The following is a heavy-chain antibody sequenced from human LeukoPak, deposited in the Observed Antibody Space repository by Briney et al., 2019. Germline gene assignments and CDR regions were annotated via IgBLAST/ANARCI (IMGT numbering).Heavy chain of an antibody. CDR1: GGSIDNFF. V-gene: IGHV4-59*01. D-gene: IGHD5-18*01. Sequence: SETLSLTCSVSGGSIDNFFWGWVRQPPGKGLEWFGYITYNGRTNYNPSLKSRVSMSVDTSKNQFSLKLSSVTAADTAVYYCARPRKGYSFGDDYWGQGTLVTVSS. CDR2: ITYNGRT. CDR3: ARPRKGYSFGDDY. J-gene: IGHJ4*02.